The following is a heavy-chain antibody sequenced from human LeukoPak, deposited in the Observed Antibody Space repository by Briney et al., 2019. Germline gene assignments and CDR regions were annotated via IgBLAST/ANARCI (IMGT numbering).Heavy chain of an antibody. J-gene: IGHJ4*02. CDR3: AKDGQLGGSSWFTLYFDY. D-gene: IGHD6-13*01. Sequence: GRSLRLSCAGTRFSFRSYDMHWVRQAPGRGLEWVAVISYEGSKTYYTDSVKGRFTISRDNSKNTLYLQMNSLRPEDTAVYYCAKDGQLGGSSWFTLYFDYWGQGTLVTVSS. CDR2: ISYEGSKT. V-gene: IGHV3-30*18. CDR1: RFSFRSYD.